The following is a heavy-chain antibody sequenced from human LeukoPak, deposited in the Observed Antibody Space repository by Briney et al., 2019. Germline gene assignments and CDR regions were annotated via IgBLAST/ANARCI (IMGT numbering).Heavy chain of an antibody. CDR2: ISAQNGNT. J-gene: IGHJ4*02. Sequence: ASVKVSCKASGYTFTTYGVNWVRQAPGQGLEWMGWISAQNGNTNYVQQFLGRVTMTRDTSASTAYMELRSLKSDDTAVYYCARESNGGYGFDYWGQGTLVTVAS. V-gene: IGHV1-18*01. CDR1: GYTFTTYG. CDR3: ARESNGGYGFDY. D-gene: IGHD5-12*01.